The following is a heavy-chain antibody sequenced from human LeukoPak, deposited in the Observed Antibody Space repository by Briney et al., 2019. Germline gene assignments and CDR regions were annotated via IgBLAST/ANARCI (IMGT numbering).Heavy chain of an antibody. CDR2: IRYDGSNK. Sequence: GGSLRLSCAASGFTFSSYGMHWVRQAPGKGLEWVAFIRYDGSNKYYADSVKGRFTISRDNSKNTLYLQMNSLRAEDTAVYYCAPDIVVVPAAADAFDIWGQGTMVTVSS. V-gene: IGHV3-30*02. D-gene: IGHD2-2*01. J-gene: IGHJ3*02. CDR1: GFTFSSYG. CDR3: APDIVVVPAAADAFDI.